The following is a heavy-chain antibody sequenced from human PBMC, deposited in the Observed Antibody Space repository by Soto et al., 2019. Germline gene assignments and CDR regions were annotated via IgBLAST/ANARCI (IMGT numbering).Heavy chain of an antibody. J-gene: IGHJ6*02. V-gene: IGHV4-59*08. CDR1: GDSINSHY. CDR2: IYYSGST. CDR3: ARRHPPNYGMDV. Sequence: QVQLRESGPGLLKPSETLSLTCTVSGDSINSHYWNWIRQPPGKGLEWIGYIYYSGSTNYNPSLQSRVAISVDTSKNQFSLRLSSVTAADTAVYYCARRHPPNYGMDVWGQGTTVTVSS.